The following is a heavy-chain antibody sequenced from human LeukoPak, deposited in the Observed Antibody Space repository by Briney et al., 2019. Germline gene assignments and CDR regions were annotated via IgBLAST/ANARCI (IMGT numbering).Heavy chain of an antibody. CDR2: IYYSGST. Sequence: SETLSLTCTVSGGSISSYYWSWIRQPPGKGLAWIGYIYYSGSTNYNPSLKSRVTISVDTSKNQLSLKLSSVTATDTAVYYCARGAPYDYGDYGYYYYYYMDVWGKGTTVTISS. V-gene: IGHV4-59*01. J-gene: IGHJ6*03. CDR1: GGSISSYY. CDR3: ARGAPYDYGDYGYYYYYYMDV. D-gene: IGHD4-17*01.